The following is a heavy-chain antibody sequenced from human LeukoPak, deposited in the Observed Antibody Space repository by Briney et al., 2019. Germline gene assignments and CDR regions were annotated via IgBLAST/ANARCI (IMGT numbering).Heavy chain of an antibody. CDR2: IDSSGGYT. J-gene: IGHJ4*01. V-gene: IGHV3-13*01. D-gene: IGHD3-16*01. CDR3: VRGGEIGLDY. CDR1: EYTFNTYD. Sequence: PGGSLRLSCAASEYTFNTYDMHWVRQTTGQGLEWISSIDSSGGYTYYAGSVKGRFTISRENDKNSLYLHMNSLRVGDTAVYSCVRGGEIGLDYWGHGTLVTVSS.